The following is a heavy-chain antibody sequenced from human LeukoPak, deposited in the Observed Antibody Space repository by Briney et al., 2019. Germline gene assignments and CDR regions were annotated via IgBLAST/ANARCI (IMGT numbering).Heavy chain of an antibody. CDR1: GFTLSSYS. V-gene: IGHV3-48*01. CDR2: ISSSSSTI. Sequence: GGSLRLSCAASGFTLSSYSMNWVRQAPGKGLEWVSYISSSSSTIYYADSVKGRFTISRDNAKNSLYLQMNSLRAEDTAVYYCARAGVVVVITPFYYMDVWGKGTTVTVSS. J-gene: IGHJ6*03. CDR3: ARAGVVVVITPFYYMDV. D-gene: IGHD3-22*01.